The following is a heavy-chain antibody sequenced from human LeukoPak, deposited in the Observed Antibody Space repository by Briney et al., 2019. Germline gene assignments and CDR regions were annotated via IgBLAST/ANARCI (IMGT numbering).Heavy chain of an antibody. CDR3: AKKSGIAAAGDSDY. D-gene: IGHD6-13*01. CDR2: ISGSGGST. V-gene: IGHV3-23*01. CDR1: GFTFSSYA. J-gene: IGHJ4*02. Sequence: GGSLKLSCAASGFTFSSYAMSWVRQAPGKGLEWVSAISGSGGSTYYADSVKGRFTISRDNSKNTLYLQMNSLRAEDTAVYYCAKKSGIAAAGDSDYWGQGTLVTVSS.